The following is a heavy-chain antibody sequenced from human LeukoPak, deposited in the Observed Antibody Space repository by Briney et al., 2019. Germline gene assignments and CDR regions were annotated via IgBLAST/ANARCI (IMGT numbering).Heavy chain of an antibody. Sequence: GGSLRLSCAASGFTFRGYWMSWVRQAPGKGLEWVANIKEDGSEKYYVDSVKGQFTISRDNAKNSLNLQMDSLRVEDTAVYYCTRGDSSSKIDYWGQGTLVTVSS. V-gene: IGHV3-7*01. CDR2: IKEDGSEK. J-gene: IGHJ4*02. D-gene: IGHD6-6*01. CDR1: GFTFRGYW. CDR3: TRGDSSSKIDY.